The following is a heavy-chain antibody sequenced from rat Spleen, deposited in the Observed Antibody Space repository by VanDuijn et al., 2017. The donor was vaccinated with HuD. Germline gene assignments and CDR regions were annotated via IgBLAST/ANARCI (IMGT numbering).Heavy chain of an antibody. V-gene: IGHV2-32*01. CDR2: MWRDGTI. CDR1: GFSLTSHH. D-gene: IGHD4-3*01. CDR3: ARDFGPFGITY. J-gene: IGHJ2*01. Sequence: QVQLKESGPGLVQPSQTLSLTCTVSGFSLTSHHVHWVRQPPGKGLEWVGIMWRDGTISYNSTLESRPSISRDTSKSQVFLKMNSLQTEDTATYSCARDFGPFGITYWGQGVMVTVSS.